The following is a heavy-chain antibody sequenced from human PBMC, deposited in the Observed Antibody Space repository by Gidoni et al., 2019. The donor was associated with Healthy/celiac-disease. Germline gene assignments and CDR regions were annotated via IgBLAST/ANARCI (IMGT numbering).Heavy chain of an antibody. CDR1: GGSISSYY. CDR2: IYYSGST. J-gene: IGHJ6*02. CDR3: ARADVGSFYYYYGMDV. V-gene: IGHV4-59*01. Sequence: TLSLTCTVSGGSISSYYWSWIRQPPGKGLEWIGYIYYSGSTNYNPSLKRRVTISGDTSKNQFSLKLSSVTAADTAVYYCARADVGSFYYYYGMDVWGQGTTVTVSS.